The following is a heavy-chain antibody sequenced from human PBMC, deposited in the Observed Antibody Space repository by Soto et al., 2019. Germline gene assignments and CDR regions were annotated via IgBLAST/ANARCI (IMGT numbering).Heavy chain of an antibody. D-gene: IGHD6-13*01. CDR1: GYTFTSYD. V-gene: IGHV1-8*01. Sequence: ASVKVSCKASGYTFTSYDINWVRQATGQGLEWMGWMNPNSGNTGYAQKFQGRVTMTRNTSISTAYMELGSLRSEDTAVYYCARGAGSWYSGYYYYYYGMDVWGQGTTVTVSS. J-gene: IGHJ6*02. CDR2: MNPNSGNT. CDR3: ARGAGSWYSGYYYYYYGMDV.